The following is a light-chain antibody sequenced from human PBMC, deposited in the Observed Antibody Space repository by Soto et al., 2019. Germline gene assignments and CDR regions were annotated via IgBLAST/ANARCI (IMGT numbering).Light chain of an antibody. CDR2: GAS. CDR3: QQYNNWPPWT. J-gene: IGKJ1*01. V-gene: IGKV3-15*01. CDR1: QSVSSN. Sequence: EIVMTQSPATLSVSPGERATLSCRASQSVSSNLAWYQQKPGQAPRLLIYGASTRATGIPARFSGSGSGTEFTLTISSLQSEHFAVYYCQQYNNWPPWTFGQGNKVVIK.